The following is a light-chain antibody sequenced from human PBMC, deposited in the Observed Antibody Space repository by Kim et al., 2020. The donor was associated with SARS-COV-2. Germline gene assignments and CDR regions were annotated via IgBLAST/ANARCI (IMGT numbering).Light chain of an antibody. V-gene: IGKV3-20*01. Sequence: EIVLTQSPGTLSLSSGERATLSCRASQSVAPNHLAWFQQKPGQAPRLLIYGTSSRATGIPDRFSASESGTDFTLTISRLEPEDFAVYFCQQYDRPPYTFGQGTKLEIK. CDR2: GTS. J-gene: IGKJ2*01. CDR1: QSVAPNH. CDR3: QQYDRPPYT.